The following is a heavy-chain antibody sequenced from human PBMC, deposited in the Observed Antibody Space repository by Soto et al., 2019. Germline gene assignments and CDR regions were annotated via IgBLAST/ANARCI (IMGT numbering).Heavy chain of an antibody. D-gene: IGHD1-26*01. CDR3: AAEIFSGWELHNWFDP. J-gene: IGHJ5*02. V-gene: IGHV1-46*01. CDR1: GYTFTSYY. Sequence: ASVKVSCKASGYTFTSYYMHWVRQAPGQGLEWMGIIIVGSGDTNYAQKFQERVTITRDMSTSTAYMELSSLRSEDTAVYYCAAEIFSGWELHNWFDPWGQGTLVTVSS. CDR2: IIVGSGDT.